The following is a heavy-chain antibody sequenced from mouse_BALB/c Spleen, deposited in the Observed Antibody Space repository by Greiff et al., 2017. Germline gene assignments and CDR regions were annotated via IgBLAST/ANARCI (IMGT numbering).Heavy chain of an antibody. CDR3: NPNSLLRLRAY. Sequence: VKLLESGAELAKPGASVKMSCKASGYTFTSYWMHWVKQRPGQGLEWIGYINPSTGYTEYNQKFKDKATLTADKSSSTAYMQLCSLTSEDSAVYYCNPNSLLRLRAYWGQGTLVTVSA. CDR2: INPSTGYT. V-gene: IGHV1-7*01. CDR1: GYTFTSYW. J-gene: IGHJ3*01. D-gene: IGHD1-2*01.